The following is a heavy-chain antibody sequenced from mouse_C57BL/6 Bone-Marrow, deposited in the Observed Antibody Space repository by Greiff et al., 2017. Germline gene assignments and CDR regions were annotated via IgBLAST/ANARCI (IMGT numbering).Heavy chain of an antibody. Sequence: VQLQQPGAELVRPGSSVKLSCKASGYTFTSYWMDWVKQRPGQGLEWIGNIYPSDSETHYNQKFKDKATLTVDKSSSTAYMQLSSLTSEDSAVYYCARDYDGSRGFAYWGQGTLVTVSA. CDR2: IYPSDSET. CDR1: GYTFTSYW. V-gene: IGHV1-61*01. CDR3: ARDYDGSRGFAY. D-gene: IGHD1-1*01. J-gene: IGHJ3*01.